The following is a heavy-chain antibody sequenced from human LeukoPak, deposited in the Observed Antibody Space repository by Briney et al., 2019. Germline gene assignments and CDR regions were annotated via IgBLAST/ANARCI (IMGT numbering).Heavy chain of an antibody. CDR3: ASGYWGSGY. J-gene: IGHJ4*02. Sequence: GSLRLSCAASGFTFSSYAMSWVRQPPGKGLEWIGEINHSGSTNYNPSLKSRVTISVDTSKDQFSLKLSSVTAADTAVYYCASGYWGSGYWGQGTLVTVSS. D-gene: IGHD3-16*01. CDR1: GFTFSSYA. CDR2: INHSGST. V-gene: IGHV4-34*01.